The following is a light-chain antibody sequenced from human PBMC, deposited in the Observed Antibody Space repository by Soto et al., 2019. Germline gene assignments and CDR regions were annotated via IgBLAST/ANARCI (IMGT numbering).Light chain of an antibody. J-gene: IGKJ2*01. V-gene: IGKV3-20*01. Sequence: ETVLTQSPGTVSRSPGERATLSCRTRQRVNSNYLAWYQQKPGQAPRLLIYGVFNRATGLPDRFSGSGSGTDFTLTISGLEPEDFAVYYFQHYDGLPRTFGQGTKLEIK. CDR3: QHYDGLPRT. CDR2: GVF. CDR1: QRVNSNY.